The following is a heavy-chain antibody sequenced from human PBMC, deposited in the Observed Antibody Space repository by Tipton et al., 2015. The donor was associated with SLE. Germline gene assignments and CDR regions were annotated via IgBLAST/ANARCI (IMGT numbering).Heavy chain of an antibody. J-gene: IGHJ6*02. CDR3: ARETTRTRDGLDV. CDR2: MNPNNHGP. Sequence: QSGPEVKKPGASVKVSCKTSGYTFTAYYIHWVRQAPGQGLEWMGRMNPNNHGPIYAQKFQGRVTMTRATSINTAYMELSNLRSDDTAIYFCARETTRTRDGLDVWGQGTTVIVSS. CDR1: GYTFTAYY. D-gene: IGHD1-1*01. V-gene: IGHV1-2*06.